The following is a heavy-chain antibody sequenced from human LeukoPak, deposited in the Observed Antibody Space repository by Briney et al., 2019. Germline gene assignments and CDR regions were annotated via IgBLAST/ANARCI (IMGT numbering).Heavy chain of an antibody. V-gene: IGHV1-46*01. Sequence: ASVKVSCKASGYTFSTYYMHWVRQAPGQGLEWMGIINPSGGSTSYAQKFQGRVTMTWDMSTSTVYVELSSLRSEDTAVYYCARGQWDGYNPYGPKKINKFDYWGQGTLVTVSS. D-gene: IGHD5-24*01. CDR3: ARGQWDGYNPYGPKKINKFDY. CDR1: GYTFSTYY. CDR2: INPSGGST. J-gene: IGHJ4*02.